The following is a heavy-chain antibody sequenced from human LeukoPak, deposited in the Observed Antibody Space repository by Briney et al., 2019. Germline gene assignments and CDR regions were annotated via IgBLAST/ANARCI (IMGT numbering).Heavy chain of an antibody. Sequence: SETLSLTCTVSGGSISSGGYYWSWIRQHPGKGLEWIEYIYYSGSTYYNPSLKSRVTISVDTSKNQFSLKLSSVTAADTAVYYCARTMLAHYGMDVWGQGTTVTVSS. D-gene: IGHD3-16*01. CDR1: GGSISSGGYY. V-gene: IGHV4-31*03. J-gene: IGHJ6*02. CDR2: IYYSGST. CDR3: ARTMLAHYGMDV.